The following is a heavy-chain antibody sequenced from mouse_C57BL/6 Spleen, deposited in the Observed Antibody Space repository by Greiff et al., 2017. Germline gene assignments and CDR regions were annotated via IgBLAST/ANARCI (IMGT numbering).Heavy chain of an antibody. V-gene: IGHV1-4*01. J-gene: IGHJ2*01. D-gene: IGHD3-2*02. CDR1: GYTFTSYT. Sequence: QVQLKQSGAELARPGASVKMSCKASGYTFTSYTMHWVKQRPGQGLEWIGYINPSSGYTKYNQKFKDKATLTADKSSSTAYMQLSSLTSEDSAVYYCARSGQLRPYFDYWGQGTTLTVSS. CDR2: INPSSGYT. CDR3: ARSGQLRPYFDY.